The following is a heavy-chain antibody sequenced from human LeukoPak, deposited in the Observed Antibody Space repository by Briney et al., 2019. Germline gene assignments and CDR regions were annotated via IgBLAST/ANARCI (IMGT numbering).Heavy chain of an antibody. D-gene: IGHD6-6*01. J-gene: IGHJ5*02. CDR2: ISAYNGNT. V-gene: IGHV1-18*01. CDR1: GYTFSTYG. CDR3: ARDLIAVRPNWFDP. Sequence: ASVKVSCKASGYTFSTYGISWVRQAPGQGLEWRGWISAYNGNTSYAQKLQGRVTMTTDTSTSTAYLELRSLRSDDTAVYYCARDLIAVRPNWFDPWGQGTLVTVSS.